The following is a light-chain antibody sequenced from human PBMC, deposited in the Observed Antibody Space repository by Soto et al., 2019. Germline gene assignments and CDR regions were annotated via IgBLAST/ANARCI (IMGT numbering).Light chain of an antibody. Sequence: EIVMTQSPATLSVSPGERATLSCRASQSVRSNLAWYQQKPGQAPRLLIYGASTRATGIPARFSGSGSGTEYTLTISSLQPEDCATYYCQQLNSFPLTFGGGTKVDIK. J-gene: IGKJ4*01. CDR2: GAS. V-gene: IGKV3D-15*01. CDR1: QSVRSN. CDR3: QQLNSFPLT.